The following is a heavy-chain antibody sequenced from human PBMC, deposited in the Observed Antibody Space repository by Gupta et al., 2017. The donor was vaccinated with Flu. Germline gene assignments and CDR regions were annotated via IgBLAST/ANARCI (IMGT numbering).Heavy chain of an antibody. CDR3: ARDRHATKYCTNGGCYTNMAFDI. CDR1: GGSISSYY. Sequence: QVQLQESGPGLVRPSETLSLTCTVSGGSISSYYWRWIRQPPGKGLEWIGYIYYSGSTNYNPSLKSRVTISVDTSKNQFSLKLSSGTAADTAVYYCARDRHATKYCTNGGCYTNMAFDIWGQGTMVTVSS. CDR2: IYYSGST. V-gene: IGHV4-59*01. D-gene: IGHD2-8*01. J-gene: IGHJ3*02.